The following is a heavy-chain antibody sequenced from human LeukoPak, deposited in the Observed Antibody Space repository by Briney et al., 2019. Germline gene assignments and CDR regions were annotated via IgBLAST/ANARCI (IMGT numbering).Heavy chain of an antibody. D-gene: IGHD1-1*01. CDR3: ARGGQGNWPTPFDY. Sequence: GGSLRLSCAGSGFSFSSYGMHWVRQAPGKGLEWMAFIRSDGSNKYYADSVKGRFTISRDNSKNTLYLQMNSLRAEDTAVYYCARGGQGNWPTPFDYWGQGTLVTVSS. CDR1: GFSFSSYG. V-gene: IGHV3-30*02. CDR2: IRSDGSNK. J-gene: IGHJ4*02.